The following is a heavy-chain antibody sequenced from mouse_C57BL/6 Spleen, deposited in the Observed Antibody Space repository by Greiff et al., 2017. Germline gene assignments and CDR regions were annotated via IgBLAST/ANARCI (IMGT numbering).Heavy chain of an antibody. Sequence: QVHVKQSGTELVKPGASVKLSCKASGYTFTSYWMHWVKQRPGQGLEWIGVINPNYGTTSYNQKFKGKATLTVDQSSSTAYMQLNSLTSEDSAVYYCARHLLGAWFAYWGQGTLVTVSA. CDR3: ARHLLGAWFAY. D-gene: IGHD3-3*01. V-gene: IGHV1-53*01. CDR1: GYTFTSYW. J-gene: IGHJ3*01. CDR2: INPNYGTT.